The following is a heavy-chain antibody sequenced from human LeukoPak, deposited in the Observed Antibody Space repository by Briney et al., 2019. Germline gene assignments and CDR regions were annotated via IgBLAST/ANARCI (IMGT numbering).Heavy chain of an antibody. CDR2: IYYSGST. V-gene: IGHV4-30-4*01. CDR1: GGSISSGEYY. D-gene: IGHD5-24*01. CDR3: ARDRREGNYYYYGMDV. J-gene: IGHJ6*02. Sequence: PSETLSLTCTVSGGSISSGEYYWSWIRQPPGKGLEWIGYIYYSGSTYYNPSLKSRVTISVDTSKNQFSLKLSSVTAADTAVYYCARDRREGNYYYYGMDVWGQGTTVTVSS.